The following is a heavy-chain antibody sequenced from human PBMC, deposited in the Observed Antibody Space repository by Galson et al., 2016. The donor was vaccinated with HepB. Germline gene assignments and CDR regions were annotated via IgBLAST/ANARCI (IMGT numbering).Heavy chain of an antibody. Sequence: SLRLSCAASGFTFSDDWMSWVRQVPGKGLEWVAKINQDGNEKYYVDSVKGRFTISRDNAEKSLYLQMNSLRGEDTAVYYCARDTRWSFDCRGQGALVTVSS. J-gene: IGHJ4*02. CDR1: GFTFSDDW. V-gene: IGHV3-7*01. CDR2: INQDGNEK. CDR3: ARDTRWSFDC. D-gene: IGHD4-23*01.